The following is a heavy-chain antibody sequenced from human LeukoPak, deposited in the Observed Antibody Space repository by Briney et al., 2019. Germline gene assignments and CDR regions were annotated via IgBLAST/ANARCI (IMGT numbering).Heavy chain of an antibody. CDR1: GYTFTGYY. CDR3: ARMGGSYYHWFDP. D-gene: IGHD1-26*01. V-gene: IGHV1-2*02. CDR2: INPNSGGT. Sequence: ASVKVSCKASGYTFTGYYMHWVRQAPGQGLEWMGWINPNSGGTNYAQKFQGRVTMTRDTSISTAYMELSRLRSDDTAVYYCARMGGSYYHWFDPWGQGTLVTVFS. J-gene: IGHJ5*02.